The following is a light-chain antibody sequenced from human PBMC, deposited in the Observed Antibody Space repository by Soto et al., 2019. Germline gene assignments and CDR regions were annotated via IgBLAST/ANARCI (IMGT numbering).Light chain of an antibody. CDR3: SSFTGSNYV. V-gene: IGLV2-14*03. J-gene: IGLJ1*01. Sequence: QSGLTQPASVSGSPGQSITISCPGTISDVGGYNFVSWYQQYPGKAPKLMICDVSNRPSGVFNRFSGSKSGNTASLTISGLQAEDEADYYCSSFTGSNYVFGTGTKVTVL. CDR1: ISDVGGYNF. CDR2: DVS.